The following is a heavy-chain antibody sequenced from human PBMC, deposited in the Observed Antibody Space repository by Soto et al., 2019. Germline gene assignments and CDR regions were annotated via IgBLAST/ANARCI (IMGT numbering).Heavy chain of an antibody. D-gene: IGHD3-10*01. CDR1: GCTFTSYD. CDR3: ARGSRGWFGELLSHYYYYYYMDV. Sequence: ASVKVSCKASGCTFTSYDINWVRQATGQGLEWMGWMNPNSGNTGYAQKFQGRVTMTRSTSISTAYMELSSLRSEDTAVYYCARGSRGWFGELLSHYYYYYYMDVWGKGTTVTV. J-gene: IGHJ6*03. V-gene: IGHV1-8*01. CDR2: MNPNSGNT.